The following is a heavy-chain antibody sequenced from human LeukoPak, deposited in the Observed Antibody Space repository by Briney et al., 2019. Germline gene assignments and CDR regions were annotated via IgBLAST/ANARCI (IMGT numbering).Heavy chain of an antibody. D-gene: IGHD4-11*01. CDR2: INQDGSDK. V-gene: IGHV3-7*01. CDR1: GLTFSIHW. Sequence: GGSLRLSCAASGLTFSIHWMNWVRQAPGKGLECVANINQDGSDKYYVDSVKGRFTISRDNTKNSLYLQMNSLRAEDTAVYYCAREGGYSNYGNYYYYMDVWGKGTTVTVSS. CDR3: AREGGYSNYGNYYYYMDV. J-gene: IGHJ6*03.